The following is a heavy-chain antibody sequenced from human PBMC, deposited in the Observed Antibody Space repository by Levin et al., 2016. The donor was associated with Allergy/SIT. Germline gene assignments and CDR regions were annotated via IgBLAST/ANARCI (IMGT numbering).Heavy chain of an antibody. V-gene: IGHV4-34*01. J-gene: IGHJ5*02. D-gene: IGHD3-22*01. CDR3: ARSYYYDSIPGGGQEFDP. Sequence: SETLSLTCAVYGGSFSGYYWSWIRQPPGKGLEWIGEINHSGSTNYNPSLKSRVTISVDTSKNQFSLKLSSVTAADTAVYYCARSYYYDSIPGGGQEFDPWGQGTLVTVSS. CDR2: INHSGST. CDR1: GGSFSGYY.